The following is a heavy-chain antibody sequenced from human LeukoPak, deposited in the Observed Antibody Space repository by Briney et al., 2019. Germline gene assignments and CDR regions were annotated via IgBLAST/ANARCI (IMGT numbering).Heavy chain of an antibody. CDR1: GYTFTSYG. Sequence: ASVKVSCKASGYTFTSYGISWVRQAPGQGLEWMGWISAYNGNTNYAQKLQGRVTMTTDTSTSTAYMELRSLRSDDTAVYYCARDRKNCGGDCYPGYWGQGTLVTVSS. CDR3: ARDRKNCGGDCYPGY. V-gene: IGHV1-18*01. D-gene: IGHD2-21*02. J-gene: IGHJ4*02. CDR2: ISAYNGNT.